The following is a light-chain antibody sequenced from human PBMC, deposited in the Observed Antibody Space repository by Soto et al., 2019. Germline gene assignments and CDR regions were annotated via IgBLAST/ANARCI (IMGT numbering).Light chain of an antibody. J-gene: IGLJ3*02. CDR1: SSDVGAYAY. Sequence: QSALTQPPSASGSPGQSLTISCTGTSSDVGAYAYVSWYQQHPGKAPKLLIYQVSKRPSGVPDRFSVSRSGNTVSLTVSGLQAEDEADYYCSSYAGSSLWVFGGGTKVTVL. CDR3: SSYAGSSLWV. CDR2: QVS. V-gene: IGLV2-8*01.